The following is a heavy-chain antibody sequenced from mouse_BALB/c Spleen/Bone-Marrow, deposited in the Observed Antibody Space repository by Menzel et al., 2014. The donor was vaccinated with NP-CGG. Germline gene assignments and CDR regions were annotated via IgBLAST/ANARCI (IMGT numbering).Heavy chain of an antibody. J-gene: IGHJ3*01. Sequence: DVKLQESGGGLVQPGGSLKLSCAASGFTFSNYGMSWVRQTPDKRLEMIATVNVNGDRTYHPDSVKDRFTISRDNAKNTLSLQMSSLKSEDTAMYYCARGYDYSSWFAYWGQGTLVTVSA. D-gene: IGHD2-4*01. CDR1: GFTFSNYG. V-gene: IGHV5-6-3*01. CDR3: ARGYDYSSWFAY. CDR2: VNVNGDRT.